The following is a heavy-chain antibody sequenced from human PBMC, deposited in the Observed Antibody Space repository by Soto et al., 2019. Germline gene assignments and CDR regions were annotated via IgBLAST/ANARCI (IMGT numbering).Heavy chain of an antibody. CDR2: IRDRANSYAT. J-gene: IGHJ4*02. D-gene: IGHD1-7*01. Sequence: EVQLVESGGGLVQPGGSLKLSCAASGFTFSDSPIHWVRQASGKGLEWVGRIRDRANSYATAYAASVKGRFTISRDDSKNTPCLQRNRLKTEDTAIYYCTRPRIVTGTTAYWGQGTLVTLSS. CDR3: TRPRIVTGTTAY. V-gene: IGHV3-73*02. CDR1: GFTFSDSP.